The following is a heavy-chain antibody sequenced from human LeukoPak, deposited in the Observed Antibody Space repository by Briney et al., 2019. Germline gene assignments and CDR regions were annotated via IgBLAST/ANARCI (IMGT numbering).Heavy chain of an antibody. CDR1: GFTFSSYA. CDR3: AKCVLRRFDWSPIDY. Sequence: GGSLRLSCAASGFTFSSYAMNWVRQAPGKGLEWVSTISGSGGSTYYADSVKGRFTISRDNSKNTLYLQMNSLRAEDTALYYCAKCVLRRFDWSPIDYWGQGTLVTVSS. J-gene: IGHJ4*02. CDR2: ISGSGGST. V-gene: IGHV3-23*01. D-gene: IGHD3-9*01.